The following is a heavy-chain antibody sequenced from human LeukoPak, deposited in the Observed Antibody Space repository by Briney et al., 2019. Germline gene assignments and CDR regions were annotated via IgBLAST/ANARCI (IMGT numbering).Heavy chain of an antibody. J-gene: IGHJ4*02. V-gene: IGHV3-7*01. CDR2: IKQDGSEK. CDR1: GFTFSGYW. CDR3: ARGPSYCGTNCYYYFEY. D-gene: IGHD2-21*01. Sequence: GGSLRLSCAASGFTFSGYWMSWVRQAPGKGLEWVANIKQDGSEKYYVDSMKGRFTISRDNAKNSLYLQMNSLRDEDTAEYYCARGPSYCGTNCYYYFEYWGQGTLVTVSS.